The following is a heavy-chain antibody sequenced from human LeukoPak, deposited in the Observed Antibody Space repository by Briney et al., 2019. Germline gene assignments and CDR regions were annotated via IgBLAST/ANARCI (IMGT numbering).Heavy chain of an antibody. J-gene: IGHJ4*02. V-gene: IGHV4-38-2*02. CDR1: GYSISSGYF. CDR3: ARAYCVGDCSVLHIYFDN. CDR2: IYHSVTT. D-gene: IGHD2-21*02. Sequence: SETLSLTCTVSGYSISSGYFWGWMRQPPEKGLEWIGSIYHSVTTHYNPSLKSRVTISLDTSKNQFSLKLSSVTAADTAVYYCARAYCVGDCSVLHIYFDNWGQGTLVTVSS.